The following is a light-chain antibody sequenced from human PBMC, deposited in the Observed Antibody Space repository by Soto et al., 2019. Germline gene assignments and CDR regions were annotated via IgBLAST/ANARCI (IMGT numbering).Light chain of an antibody. Sequence: EIVLTQSPATLSLSPGERATLSCRASQSVSNYLAWYQQRRGQAPRLLIYDASSRATGIPDRFSGSGSGTDFTLTISRLEPEDFAVYYCQQYGSSPWTFGQGTKVDIK. CDR3: QQYGSSPWT. V-gene: IGKV3-20*01. CDR1: QSVSNY. J-gene: IGKJ1*01. CDR2: DAS.